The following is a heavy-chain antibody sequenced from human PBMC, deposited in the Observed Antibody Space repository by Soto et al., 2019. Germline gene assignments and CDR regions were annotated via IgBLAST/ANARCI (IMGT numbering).Heavy chain of an antibody. V-gene: IGHV1-18*01. CDR3: AIGGSASDFDS. Sequence: ASVKVSCKASGFTFTNYGINWVRQAPGQGLEWLGWISAYNGNTNYAQRLQGRVTLTTDTSTSTGYMELRSLTSDDTAVYYCAIGGSASDFDSWGQGTLVTVSS. D-gene: IGHD6-6*01. CDR1: GFTFTNYG. J-gene: IGHJ4*02. CDR2: ISAYNGNT.